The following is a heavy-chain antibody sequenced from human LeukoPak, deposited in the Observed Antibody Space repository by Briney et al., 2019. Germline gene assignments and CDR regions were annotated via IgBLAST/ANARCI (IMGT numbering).Heavy chain of an antibody. V-gene: IGHV4-39*07. J-gene: IGHJ4*02. Sequence: SETLSLTCTVSGGSISSYYWGWIRQPPGKGLEWIGSIYYSGSTYYNPSLKSRVTISVDTSKNQFSLKLSSVTAADTAVYYCASPTLYYYDSSGYYPFYYWGQGTLVTVSS. CDR1: GGSISSYY. CDR3: ASPTLYYYDSSGYYPFYY. D-gene: IGHD3-22*01. CDR2: IYYSGST.